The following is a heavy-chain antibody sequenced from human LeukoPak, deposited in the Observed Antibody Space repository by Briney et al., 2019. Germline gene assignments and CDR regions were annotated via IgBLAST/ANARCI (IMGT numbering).Heavy chain of an antibody. CDR1: GGSFSGYY. Sequence: SETLSLTCAVYGGSFSGYYWSWIRQPPGKGLEWIGEINHSGSTNYNPSLKSRVTISVDTSKNQFSLKLSSVTAADTAGYFCARGRVPKRTYYYGSGSYYNSGATPRWFDPWGQGTLVTVSS. V-gene: IGHV4-34*01. CDR3: ARGRVPKRTYYYGSGSYYNSGATPRWFDP. J-gene: IGHJ5*02. CDR2: INHSGST. D-gene: IGHD3-10*01.